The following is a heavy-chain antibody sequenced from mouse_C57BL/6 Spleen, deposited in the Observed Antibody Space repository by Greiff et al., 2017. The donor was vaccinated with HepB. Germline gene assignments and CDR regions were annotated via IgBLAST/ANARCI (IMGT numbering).Heavy chain of an antibody. CDR1: GFTFSSYA. D-gene: IGHD2-2*01. V-gene: IGHV5-4*01. CDR3: ARDRRGGYPFAY. CDR2: ISDGGSYT. Sequence: EVKLMESGGGLVKPGGSLKLSCAASGFTFSSYAMSWVRQTPEKRLEWVATISDGGSYTYYPDNVKGRFTISRDNAKNNLYLQMSHLKSEDTAMYYCARDRRGGYPFAYWGQGTLVTVSA. J-gene: IGHJ3*01.